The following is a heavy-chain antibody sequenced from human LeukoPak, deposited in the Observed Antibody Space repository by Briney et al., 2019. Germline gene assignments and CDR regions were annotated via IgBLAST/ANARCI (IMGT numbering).Heavy chain of an antibody. CDR1: GGTFISYA. CDR3: AREAVPAAINYYYMDV. D-gene: IGHD2-2*02. Sequence: GASVKVSCKASGGTFISYAISWVRQAPGQGLEWMGGIIPIFGTANYAQKFQGRVTITADESTSTAYMELSSLRSEDTAVYYCAREAVPAAINYYYMDVWGKGTTVTVSS. CDR2: IIPIFGTA. V-gene: IGHV1-69*13. J-gene: IGHJ6*03.